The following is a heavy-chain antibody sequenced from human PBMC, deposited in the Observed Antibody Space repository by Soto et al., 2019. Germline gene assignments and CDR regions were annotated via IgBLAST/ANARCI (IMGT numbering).Heavy chain of an antibody. V-gene: IGHV1-2*02. Sequence: QVQLAQSGAEVKKPGASVKFSCKASGYTLTDYYIHWVRQAPGRGLEWMGWINPKTGDTYSEQNFQSRVTTTRDTSIDTGYMELSMLQSDDTAVYYCARSSGSYSDYGMDVWGQGTTLTVSS. J-gene: IGHJ6*02. CDR2: INPKTGDT. CDR1: GYTLTDYY. D-gene: IGHD1-26*01. CDR3: ARSSGSYSDYGMDV.